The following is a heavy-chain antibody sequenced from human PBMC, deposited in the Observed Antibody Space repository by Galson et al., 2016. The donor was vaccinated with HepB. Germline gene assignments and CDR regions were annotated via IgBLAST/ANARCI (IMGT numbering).Heavy chain of an antibody. D-gene: IGHD5-18*01. Sequence: QSGAEVKKPGESLRISCKGSGYSFSNYWITWVRQMPGKGLEWMGRIAPSDSHINYSPSFQGHVTISADKSISTVYLQWSSLKASDTAMYYCARVDSDTAITLRDYWGQGTLVTVSS. CDR1: GYSFSNYW. J-gene: IGHJ4*02. CDR2: IAPSDSHI. CDR3: ARVDSDTAITLRDY. V-gene: IGHV5-10-1*01.